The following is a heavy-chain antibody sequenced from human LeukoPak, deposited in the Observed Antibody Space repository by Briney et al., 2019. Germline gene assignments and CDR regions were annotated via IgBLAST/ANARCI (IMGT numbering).Heavy chain of an antibody. CDR3: AIEYSSSFMGRY. D-gene: IGHD6-6*01. J-gene: IGHJ4*02. CDR1: GYTFTGYY. V-gene: IGHV1-2*02. Sequence: ASVKDSCKASGYTFTGYYMHWVRQAPGQGLEWMGWINPNSGGTNYAQKFQGRVTMTRDTSISTAYMELSRLRSDDTAVYYCAIEYSSSFMGRYWGQGTLVTVSS. CDR2: INPNSGGT.